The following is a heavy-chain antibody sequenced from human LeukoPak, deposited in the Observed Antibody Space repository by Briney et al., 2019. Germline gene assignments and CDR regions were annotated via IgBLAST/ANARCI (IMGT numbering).Heavy chain of an antibody. CDR3: ATLENDRNLDY. CDR2: INHSGST. J-gene: IGHJ4*02. CDR1: GGSFSGYY. V-gene: IGHV4-34*01. Sequence: SETLSLTCAVYGGSFSGYYWSWIRQPPGKGLEWIGEINHSGSTNYNPSLKSRVTISVDTSKNQFSLKLSSVTAADTAVYYCATLENDRNLDYWGQGTLVTVSS.